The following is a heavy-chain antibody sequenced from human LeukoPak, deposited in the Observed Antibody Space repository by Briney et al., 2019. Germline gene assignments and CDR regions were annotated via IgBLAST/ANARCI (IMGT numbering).Heavy chain of an antibody. J-gene: IGHJ6*03. V-gene: IGHV4-34*01. CDR3: ARGPPLLWFGDSPSPSYYYYMDV. CDR2: INHSGST. Sequence: NPSETLSLTCTVSGGSISGYYWSWIRQPPGKGLEWIGEINHSGSTNYNPSLKSRVTISVDTSKNQFSLKLSSVTAADTAVYYCARGPPLLWFGDSPSPSYYYYMDVWGKGTTVTISS. D-gene: IGHD3-10*01. CDR1: GGSISGYY.